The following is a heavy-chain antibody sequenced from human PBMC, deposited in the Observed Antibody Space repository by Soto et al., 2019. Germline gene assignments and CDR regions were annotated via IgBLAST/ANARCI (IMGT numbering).Heavy chain of an antibody. V-gene: IGHV1-18*01. CDR1: GYTFTSYG. CDR2: ISAYNGNT. J-gene: IGHJ4*02. CDR3: ARLHPAAMDRRGIAY. D-gene: IGHD5-18*01. Sequence: GASVKVSCKASGYTFTSYGISWVRQAPGQGLEWMGWISAYNGNTNYAQKLQGRVTMTTDTSTSTAYMELRSLRSDDTAVYYCARLHPAAMDRRGIAYWGQGTLVTVSS.